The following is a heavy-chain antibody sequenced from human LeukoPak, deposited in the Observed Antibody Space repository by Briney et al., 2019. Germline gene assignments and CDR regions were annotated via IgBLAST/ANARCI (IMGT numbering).Heavy chain of an antibody. CDR3: AREEVVDGYKFLDY. CDR1: GGSISSYY. D-gene: IGHD5-24*01. V-gene: IGHV4-59*01. Sequence: SQTLFLTCTVSGGSISSYYWSWIRQPPGKGLEWTGYIYYSGSTNYNPSLKSRVTISVDTSKNQFSLKLSSVTAADTAVYYCAREEVVDGYKFLDYWGQGTLVTVPS. J-gene: IGHJ4*02. CDR2: IYYSGST.